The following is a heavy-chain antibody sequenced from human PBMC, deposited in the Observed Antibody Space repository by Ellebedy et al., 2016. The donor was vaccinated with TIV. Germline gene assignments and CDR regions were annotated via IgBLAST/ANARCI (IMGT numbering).Heavy chain of an antibody. D-gene: IGHD6-6*01. Sequence: GESLKISCAASGFTLSNYAMSWVRQAPGKGPEWVSGIYTDERTYYADSVKGRFTISRDNSKNTLYLQMNSLRAEDTAVYYCARDRIAARPWGWYFQHWGQGTLVTVSS. CDR1: GFTLSNYA. CDR2: IYTDERT. J-gene: IGHJ1*01. CDR3: ARDRIAARPWGWYFQH. V-gene: IGHV3-66*01.